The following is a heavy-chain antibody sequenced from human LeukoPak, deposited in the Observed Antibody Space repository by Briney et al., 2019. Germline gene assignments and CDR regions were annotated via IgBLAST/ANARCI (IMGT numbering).Heavy chain of an antibody. J-gene: IGHJ4*02. D-gene: IGHD3-3*01. V-gene: IGHV3-74*01. Sequence: GGSLRLSCAAPGFTFSSYALHWVRQAPGKGLVWVSRINSDGSSTSYADSVKGRFTISRDNAKNTLYLQMNSLRAEDTAVYYCARDPERITIFGVVITPVYYFDYWGQGTLVTVSS. CDR1: GFTFSSYA. CDR3: ARDPERITIFGVVITPVYYFDY. CDR2: INSDGSST.